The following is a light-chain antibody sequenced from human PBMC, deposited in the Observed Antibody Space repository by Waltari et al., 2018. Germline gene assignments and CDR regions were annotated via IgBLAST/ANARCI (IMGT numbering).Light chain of an antibody. CDR3: QAWDSSTVV. Sequence: SYELTQPPSVSVSPGQTASITCSGAKLGVKYTCWYHLKPGQSPVLVIFQDIKRPSGMQERFDGSNSGSRATLTMSGTERMDKADYYCQAWDSSTVVVGGGTKLTVL. CDR2: QDI. J-gene: IGLJ3*02. V-gene: IGLV3-1*01. CDR1: KLGVKY.